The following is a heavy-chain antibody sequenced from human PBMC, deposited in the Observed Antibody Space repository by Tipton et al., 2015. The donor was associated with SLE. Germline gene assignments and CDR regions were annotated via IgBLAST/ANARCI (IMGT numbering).Heavy chain of an antibody. CDR3: ARLHGYSYGLNWFDP. CDR1: GGSVSSSSNY. J-gene: IGHJ5*02. V-gene: IGHV4-39*07. CDR2: IYYTGTTT. D-gene: IGHD5-18*01. Sequence: TLSLTCTVSGGSVSSSSNYWAWIRQPPGKGLEWVGSIYYTGTTTYYNSFLKSRVTMSVDTSKNQFSLRLTSVIAADTAVYYCARLHGYSYGLNWFDPWGQGTLISVSS.